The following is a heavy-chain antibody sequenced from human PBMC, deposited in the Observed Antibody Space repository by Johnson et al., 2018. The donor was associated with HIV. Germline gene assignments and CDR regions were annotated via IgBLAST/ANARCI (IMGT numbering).Heavy chain of an antibody. CDR2: IWYDGSNK. Sequence: QVQLVESGGGVVQPGRSLRLSCAASGFTFSNYGMHWVRQTPGKGLEWVAVIWYDGSNKYYADSMKGRFTISRDNSENTLYLQMNSLKAEDTAVYYCASLSDDAFDFWGQGTMVIVSS. V-gene: IGHV3-33*01. CDR3: ASLSDDAFDF. J-gene: IGHJ3*01. CDR1: GFTFSNYG.